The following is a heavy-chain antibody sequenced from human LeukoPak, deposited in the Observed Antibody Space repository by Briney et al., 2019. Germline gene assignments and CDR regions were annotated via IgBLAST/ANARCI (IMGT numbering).Heavy chain of an antibody. J-gene: IGHJ6*03. V-gene: IGHV3-74*01. Sequence: GGSLRLSCAASGVTFSSYWMHWVRQAPGKGLVWVSRINTDGTGTFYADSVKGRFTISRDNAKNTLYLQMNSLSADDTAVYYCTRDTALYYMDVWGKGTTVTVSS. CDR1: GVTFSSYW. D-gene: IGHD3-3*02. CDR2: INTDGTGT. CDR3: TRDTALYYMDV.